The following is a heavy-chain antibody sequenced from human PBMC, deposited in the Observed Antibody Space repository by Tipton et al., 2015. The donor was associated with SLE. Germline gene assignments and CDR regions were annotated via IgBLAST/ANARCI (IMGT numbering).Heavy chain of an antibody. V-gene: IGHV3-11*06. D-gene: IGHD4-17*01. J-gene: IGHJ3*02. CDR3: ARDPDYGDYEGVFDM. CDR2: ISSRTSFT. Sequence: GSLRLSCAASGFSFSDYYMTWVRQAPGKGLELLSFISSRTSFTAYADSVKGRFTISRDNAKNTLYLQMNSLRAEDTAVYFCARDPDYGDYEGVFDMWGQGTMVTVSS. CDR1: GFSFSDYY.